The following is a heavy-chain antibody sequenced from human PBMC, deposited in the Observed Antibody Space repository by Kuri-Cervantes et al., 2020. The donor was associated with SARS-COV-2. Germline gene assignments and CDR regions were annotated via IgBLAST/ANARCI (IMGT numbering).Heavy chain of an antibody. CDR3: ARELALTGYVDY. CDR2: IYHSGST. CDR1: GFTFSDYY. V-gene: IGHV4-38-2*02. J-gene: IGHJ4*02. Sequence: ESLKISCAASGFTFSDYYMSWIRQAPGKGLEWIGSIYHSGSTYYNPSLKSRVTISVDTSKNQFSLKLSSVTAADTAVYYCARELALTGYVDYWGQGTLVTVSS. D-gene: IGHD3-9*01.